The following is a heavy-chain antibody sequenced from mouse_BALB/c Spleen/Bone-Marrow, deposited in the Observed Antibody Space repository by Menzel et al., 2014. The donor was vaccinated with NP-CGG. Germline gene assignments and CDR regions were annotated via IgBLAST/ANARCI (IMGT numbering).Heavy chain of an antibody. CDR3: VRDGDYRYACFTY. J-gene: IGHJ3*01. D-gene: IGHD2-14*01. V-gene: IGHV5-4*02. CDR1: GFTFSDYY. CDR2: ISDGGTYT. Sequence: EVMVVESGGGLVKPGGSLKLSCAASGFTFSDYYIYWVRQTPEKRLEWVATISDGGTYTYYPDTVKGRFTISRDNAKNNLYLQMNGLKSEDTAMYYCVRDGDYRYACFTYWGQGTLVTVSA.